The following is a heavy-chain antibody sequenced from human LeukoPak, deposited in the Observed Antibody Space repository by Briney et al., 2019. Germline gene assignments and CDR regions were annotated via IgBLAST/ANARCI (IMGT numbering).Heavy chain of an antibody. Sequence: GGSLRLSCAASGFTFSNYAMSWVRQAPGKGLEWVSTINDSGGSTYYADSVKGRFTISRDNPKNTLYLQMNSLRAEDTAVYYCAKAYTYYYGSGSYYGHYYDMDVWGQGTTVTVSS. J-gene: IGHJ6*02. CDR1: GFTFSNYA. D-gene: IGHD3-10*01. V-gene: IGHV3-23*01. CDR2: INDSGGST. CDR3: AKAYTYYYGSGSYYGHYYDMDV.